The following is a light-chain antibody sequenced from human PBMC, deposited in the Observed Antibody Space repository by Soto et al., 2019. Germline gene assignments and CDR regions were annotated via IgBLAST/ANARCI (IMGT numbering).Light chain of an antibody. CDR3: QQYNKWPQT. CDR2: GAS. Sequence: EIAMTQSPATLSVSPGERATLSCRASQSVSSNLAWYQHKPGQAPRLLIYGASTRATGIPARFSGSGSGTEFTLTISSLQSEDFAVYYCQQYNKWPQTFGQGTKV. V-gene: IGKV3-15*01. CDR1: QSVSSN. J-gene: IGKJ1*01.